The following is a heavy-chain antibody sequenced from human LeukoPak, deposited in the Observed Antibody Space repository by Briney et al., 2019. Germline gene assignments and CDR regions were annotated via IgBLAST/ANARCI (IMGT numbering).Heavy chain of an antibody. CDR2: IYSGGST. V-gene: IGHV3-66*01. CDR1: GFTVSSNY. CDR3: ASGEYDRSGYDCDY. J-gene: IGHJ4*02. Sequence: PGGSLRLSCAASGFTVSSNYMSWVRQAPGKGLEWVSVIYSGGSTYYADSVKGRFTISRDNSKNTLYLQMNSLRAEDTAVYYCASGEYDRSGYDCDYWGQGTLVTVSS. D-gene: IGHD3-22*01.